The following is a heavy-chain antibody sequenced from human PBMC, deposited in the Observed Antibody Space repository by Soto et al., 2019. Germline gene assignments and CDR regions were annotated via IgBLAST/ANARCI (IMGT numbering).Heavy chain of an antibody. V-gene: IGHV3-33*05. D-gene: IGHD3-16*01. CDR2: TSYDGSNN. CDR3: ARWGTRGGLDV. J-gene: IGHJ4*02. Sequence: QVQLVESGGGVVQPGTSLRLSCVGSGFTFRSYVIHWVRQSPGKGLEWVALTSYDGSNNFYGDSVKGRFTISRHNCRNTVELQFDGLTFEDTAVYYCARWGTRGGLDVWGQGTLVSVSS. CDR1: GFTFRSYV.